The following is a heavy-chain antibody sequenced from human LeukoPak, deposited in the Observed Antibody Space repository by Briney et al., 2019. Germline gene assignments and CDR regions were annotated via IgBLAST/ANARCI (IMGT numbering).Heavy chain of an antibody. Sequence: GGSLRLSCAASGFTFSSYAMHWVRQAPGKGLEWVAVISYDGSNKYYADSVKGRFTISRDNSKNTLYLQMNSLRAEDTAVYYCARDGTYYYDSSGYFSFDYWGQGTLVTVSS. CDR3: ARDGTYYYDSSGYFSFDY. CDR2: ISYDGSNK. V-gene: IGHV3-30*04. J-gene: IGHJ4*02. D-gene: IGHD3-22*01. CDR1: GFTFSSYA.